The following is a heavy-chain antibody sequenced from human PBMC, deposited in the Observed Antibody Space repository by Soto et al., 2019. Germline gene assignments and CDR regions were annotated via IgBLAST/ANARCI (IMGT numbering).Heavy chain of an antibody. Sequence: EVQLLDSGGGLVQPGGSLRLSCAASGFTFSNYAMTWVRQGPGKGLEWVSGISGSGGRSYYADSVKGRFTISRDNSKNTLYLQLNSLSAEDTAVYYCAKAYFVWSSEQPYYFDYWGQGTLVTVSS. CDR3: AKAYFVWSSEQPYYFDY. J-gene: IGHJ4*02. CDR2: ISGSGGRS. CDR1: GFTFSNYA. D-gene: IGHD3-16*01. V-gene: IGHV3-23*01.